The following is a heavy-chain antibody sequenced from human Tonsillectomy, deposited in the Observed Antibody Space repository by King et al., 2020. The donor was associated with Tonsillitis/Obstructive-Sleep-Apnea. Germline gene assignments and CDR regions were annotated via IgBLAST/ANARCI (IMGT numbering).Heavy chain of an antibody. V-gene: IGHV3-23*04. CDR2: ISGNGGST. CDR1: GLTFSNYA. J-gene: IGHJ4*02. Sequence: VQLVESGGDLVQPGGSLRLSCAASGLTFSNYAMSWVRQAPGKGLEWVSAISGNGGSTYYADSVKGRFTISRDNSKNTLYLQMNSLRAEDTAVYYCANRNYYGSGSYFYYFDSGGQGPLVTVSS. CDR3: ANRNYYGSGSYFYYFDS. D-gene: IGHD3-10*01.